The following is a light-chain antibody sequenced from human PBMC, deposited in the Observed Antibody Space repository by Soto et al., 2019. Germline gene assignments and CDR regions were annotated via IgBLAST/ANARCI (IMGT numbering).Light chain of an antibody. CDR3: QQYSSSRT. J-gene: IGKJ1*01. Sequence: EIVLTQSPGTLSLSPGERATLSCRASQSVSSSYLAWYQQKPGQTPRLLIYGASNRATGIPDRFSGSGSETDFTLTITRLEPEDFAMYYCQQYSSSRTFGQGTKVDIK. CDR1: QSVSSSY. V-gene: IGKV3-20*01. CDR2: GAS.